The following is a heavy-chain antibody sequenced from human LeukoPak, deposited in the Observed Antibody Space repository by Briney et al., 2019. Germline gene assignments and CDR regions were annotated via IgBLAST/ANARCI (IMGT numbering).Heavy chain of an antibody. D-gene: IGHD1-1*01. CDR1: GFSFSTYE. CDR2: ISSSGSTI. V-gene: IGHV3-48*03. CDR3: ASVGRAGTHDQYLQY. Sequence: PGGSLRLSCAASGFSFSTYEMNWVRQAPGKGLEWVSYISSSGSTIFYADSVKGRFTISRDNAKNSLYLQMHSLRAEDTAVYYCASVGRAGTHDQYLQYWGQGTLVTVSS. J-gene: IGHJ1*01.